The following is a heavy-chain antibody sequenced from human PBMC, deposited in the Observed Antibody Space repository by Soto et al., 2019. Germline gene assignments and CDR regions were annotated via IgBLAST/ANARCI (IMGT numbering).Heavy chain of an antibody. V-gene: IGHV3-23*01. CDR1: GFTFSSYA. J-gene: IGHJ4*02. CDR3: EKEGSGWPKIDY. CDR2: ISGSGGST. D-gene: IGHD6-19*01. Sequence: GGSLRLSCAVSGFTFSSYAMNWVRQAPGKGLEWVSGISGSGGSTYYADSVKGRFTISRDNSKNTLYLQMNSLRAEDTAVYFCEKEGSGWPKIDYWGQGTLVSVSS.